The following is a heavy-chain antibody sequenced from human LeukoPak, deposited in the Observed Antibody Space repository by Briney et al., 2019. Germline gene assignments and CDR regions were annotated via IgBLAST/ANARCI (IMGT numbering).Heavy chain of an antibody. CDR2: FSGSSSYI. CDR3: AREYAYTRHFNY. Sequence: GGSLRLSCAAPGFTFSSYVMNWVRQAPGKGLEWVSSFSGSSSYIYYADSVKGRFTISRDNVKNSLYLQMNSLRAEDTAVYYCAREYAYTRHFNYWGQGTLVTVSS. CDR1: GFTFSSYV. V-gene: IGHV3-21*01. D-gene: IGHD3-16*01. J-gene: IGHJ4*02.